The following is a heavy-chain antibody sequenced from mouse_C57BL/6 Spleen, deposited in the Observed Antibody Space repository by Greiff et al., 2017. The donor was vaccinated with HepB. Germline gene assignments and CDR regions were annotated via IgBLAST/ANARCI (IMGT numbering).Heavy chain of an antibody. Sequence: EVQLQQSGTVLARPGASVKMSCKTSGYTFTSYWMHWVKQRPGQGLEWIGAIYPGNSDTSYNQKFKGKAKLTAVTSASTAYMELSSLTNEDSAVYYGTREVDYYGSRYYFDYWGQGTTRTVAS. D-gene: IGHD1-1*01. V-gene: IGHV1-5*01. CDR3: TREVDYYGSRYYFDY. CDR1: GYTFTSYW. CDR2: IYPGNSDT. J-gene: IGHJ2*01.